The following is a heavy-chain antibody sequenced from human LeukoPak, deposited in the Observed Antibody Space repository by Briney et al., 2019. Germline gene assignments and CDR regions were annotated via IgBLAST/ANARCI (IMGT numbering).Heavy chain of an antibody. Sequence: GAPLKISCKRSGYSFTSYWISWVRQMPGKGLEWMGIIYPGNPDTRYSPSFQGQVTISADKSISTAYLQWSSLKASDTAMYYCARREGSSWRIDYWGQGTLVTVSS. D-gene: IGHD6-13*01. CDR1: GYSFTSYW. J-gene: IGHJ4*02. CDR2: IYPGNPDT. CDR3: ARREGSSWRIDY. V-gene: IGHV5-51*01.